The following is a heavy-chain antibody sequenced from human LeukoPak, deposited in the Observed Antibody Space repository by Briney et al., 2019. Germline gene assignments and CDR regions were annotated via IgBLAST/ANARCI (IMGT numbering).Heavy chain of an antibody. CDR2: IKQDGSEK. D-gene: IGHD2-8*01. CDR3: ARDRGECTNGVCYSHDFDY. CDR1: GFTFSSYW. Sequence: GGSLRLSCAASGFTFSSYWMTWVRQAPGKGLEWVANIKQDGSEKYYVDSVKGRFAISRDNAKNSLSLHMNSLRAEDTAVYYCARDRGECTNGVCYSHDFDYWGQGTLVTVSS. V-gene: IGHV3-7*01. J-gene: IGHJ4*02.